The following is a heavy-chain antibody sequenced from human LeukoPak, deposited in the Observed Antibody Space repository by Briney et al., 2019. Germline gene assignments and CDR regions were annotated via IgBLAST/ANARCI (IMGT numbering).Heavy chain of an antibody. V-gene: IGHV4-39*01. Sequence: SETLSLTCIVSGDSISSSNYYWGWIRQPPGKGLEWIGSIFYSGSTFYNPSLRSRVTIFVDTSKNQFSLKLTSVTAADTSVYYCARCYGLGNYRRHAFDMWGHGRIWTVSS. D-gene: IGHD3-10*01. J-gene: IGHJ3*02. CDR1: GDSISSSNYY. CDR3: ARCYGLGNYRRHAFDM. CDR2: IFYSGST.